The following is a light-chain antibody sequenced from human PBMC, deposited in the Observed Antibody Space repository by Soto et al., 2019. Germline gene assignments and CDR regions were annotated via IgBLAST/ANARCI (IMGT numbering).Light chain of an antibody. Sequence: DVVMTQSPLSLPVTLGQPASISCRSSQSLIHSDGNTYLNWFQQRPGQSPRRLIYKVSDRDSGVPFRFIGSGSCTDVTLKISRVEAEEVGVYYCMQGTHWPWTIGQGTEVEIK. CDR3: MQGTHWPWT. CDR2: KVS. CDR1: QSLIHSDGNTY. V-gene: IGKV2-30*02. J-gene: IGKJ1*01.